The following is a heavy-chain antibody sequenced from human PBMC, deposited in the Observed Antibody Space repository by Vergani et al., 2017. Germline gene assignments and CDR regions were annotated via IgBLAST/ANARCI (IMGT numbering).Heavy chain of an antibody. CDR1: GFTFSSYS. CDR2: ISSSSSYI. CDR3: ARDLERDTAKEEGYYFDY. J-gene: IGHJ4*02. V-gene: IGHV3-21*01. Sequence: EVQLVESGGGLVKPGGSLRLSCAASGFTFSSYSMNWVRQAPGKGLEWVSSISSSSSYIYYADSVKGRFTISRDNAKNSLYLQMNSLRAEDTAVYYCARDLERDTAKEEGYYFDYWGQGTLVTVSS. D-gene: IGHD5-18*01.